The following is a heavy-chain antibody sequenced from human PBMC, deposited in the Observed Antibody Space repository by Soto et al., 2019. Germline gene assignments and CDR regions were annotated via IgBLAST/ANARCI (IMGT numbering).Heavy chain of an antibody. CDR1: GFTFSSYN. J-gene: IGHJ4*02. V-gene: IGHV3-21*01. CDR2: ISSGSSYI. CDR3: AKTYYAFWSGYYPIDY. D-gene: IGHD3-3*01. Sequence: PGGALRLSCAASGFTFSSYNMNWVRQAPGKGLEWVSSISSGSSYIFYADSVKGRFTISRDNAKNSLYLQMNSLRAEDTAVYYCAKTYYAFWSGYYPIDYWLQGTLVTVSS.